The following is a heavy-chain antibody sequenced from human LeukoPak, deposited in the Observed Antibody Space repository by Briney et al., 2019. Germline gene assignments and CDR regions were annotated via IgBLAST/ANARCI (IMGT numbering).Heavy chain of an antibody. CDR3: AREPYCSSTSCWYNWFDP. V-gene: IGHV1-69*13. CDR1: GGTVSSYA. Sequence: ASVKVSCKASGGTVSSYAISWVRQAPGQGLEWMGGIIPIFGTANYVQKFQGRVTITADESTSTAYMELSSLRSEDTAVYYCAREPYCSSTSCWYNWFDPWGQGTLVTVSS. CDR2: IIPIFGTA. D-gene: IGHD2-2*01. J-gene: IGHJ5*02.